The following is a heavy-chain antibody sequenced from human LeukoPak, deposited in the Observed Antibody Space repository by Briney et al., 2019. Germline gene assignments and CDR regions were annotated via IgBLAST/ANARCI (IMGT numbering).Heavy chain of an antibody. CDR1: GFTFSSYS. J-gene: IGHJ4*02. CDR3: ARDTYYYDSSGYYLMGGFDY. CDR2: ISTSSSYI. V-gene: IGHV3-21*01. D-gene: IGHD3-22*01. Sequence: PGGSLRLSCAASGFTFSSYSMNWVRQAPGKGLEWVSFISTSSSYIYYADSVKGRFTISRDNAKNSLYLQMSSLRAEDTAVYYCARDTYYYDSSGYYLMGGFDYWGQGTLVTVSS.